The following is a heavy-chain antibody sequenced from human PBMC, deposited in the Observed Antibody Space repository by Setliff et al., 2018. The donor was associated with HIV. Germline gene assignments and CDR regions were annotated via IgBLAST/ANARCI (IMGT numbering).Heavy chain of an antibody. Sequence: GESLKISCKGSGYSFTGYWIGWVRQMPGKGLEWMGIIYPGGSDTRYSPSFEGQVTMSADKSINTAYLQWNSLKASDTAMYYCARQPTDTSGYNNWFDSWGQGTLVTVSS. CDR2: IYPGGSDT. D-gene: IGHD3-3*01. V-gene: IGHV5-51*01. CDR3: ARQPTDTSGYNNWFDS. CDR1: GYSFTGYW. J-gene: IGHJ5*01.